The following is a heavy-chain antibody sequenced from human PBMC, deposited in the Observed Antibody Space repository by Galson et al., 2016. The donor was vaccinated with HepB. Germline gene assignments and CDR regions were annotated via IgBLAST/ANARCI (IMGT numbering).Heavy chain of an antibody. D-gene: IGHD1-1*01. J-gene: IGHJ4*02. CDR3: ARDLEACTTFAY. Sequence: SVKVSCKASGYTFTGYGISWVRQAPGQGLEWVGWIKPNSGNSNSAQKLEDRLTMTTDTSTRTAYMELKSLRADDTAIYYCARDLEACTTFAYWGQGTRLTVSS. V-gene: IGHV1-18*04. CDR1: GYTFTGYG. CDR2: IKPNSGNS.